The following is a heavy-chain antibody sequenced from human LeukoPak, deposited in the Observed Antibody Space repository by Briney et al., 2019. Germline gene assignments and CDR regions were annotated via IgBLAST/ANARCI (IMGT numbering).Heavy chain of an antibody. CDR2: IYTSGST. CDR1: GGSISSYY. J-gene: IGHJ4*02. Sequence: SETLSLPCTVSGGSISSYYWSWIRQPAGKGLEWIGRIYTSGSTNYNPSLKSRATISVDKSKNQFSLKLSSVTAADTAVYYCARLPWGVYYFDYWGQGTLVTASS. CDR3: ARLPWGVYYFDY. V-gene: IGHV4-4*07. D-gene: IGHD7-27*01.